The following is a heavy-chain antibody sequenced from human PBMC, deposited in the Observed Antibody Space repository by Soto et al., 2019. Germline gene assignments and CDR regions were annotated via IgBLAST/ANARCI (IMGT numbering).Heavy chain of an antibody. V-gene: IGHV3-30*18. D-gene: IGHD2-2*01. CDR3: AKDIDCSSTSCYSVYGMDV. Sequence: PVGSLRLSCAASGFTFSSYGMHWVRQAPGKGLEWVAVISYDGSNKYYADSVKGRFTISRDNSKNTLYLQMNSLRAEDTAVYYCAKDIDCSSTSCYSVYGMDVWGQGTTVTVSS. J-gene: IGHJ6*02. CDR2: ISYDGSNK. CDR1: GFTFSSYG.